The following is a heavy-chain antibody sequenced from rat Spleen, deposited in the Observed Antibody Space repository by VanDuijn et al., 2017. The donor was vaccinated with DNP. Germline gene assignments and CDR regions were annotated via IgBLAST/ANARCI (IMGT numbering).Heavy chain of an antibody. CDR2: ISYEGSST. CDR3: ATASNSGFTY. V-gene: IGHV5-22*01. D-gene: IGHD3-6*01. J-gene: IGHJ3*01. Sequence: EVQLVESGGGLVQPGRSLKLSCAASGFTFSNYYMAWVRQAPKKGLEWVASISYEGSSTYYGDSVKGRFSLSRDNAKSTLYLQVNSLRSEDTATYYCATASNSGFTYWGQGTLVTVSS. CDR1: GFTFSNYY.